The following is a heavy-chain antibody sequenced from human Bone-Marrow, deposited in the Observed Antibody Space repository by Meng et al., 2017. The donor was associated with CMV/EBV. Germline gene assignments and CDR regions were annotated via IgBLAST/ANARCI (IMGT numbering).Heavy chain of an antibody. D-gene: IGHD2-8*01. CDR1: GFTFDDYG. CDR2: INWNGGST. V-gene: IGHV3-20*04. CDR3: ARETSIYLMDP. Sequence: GGSLRLSCAASGFTFDDYGMSWVRQAPGKGLECVSGINWNGGSTGYADSVKGRFTISRDNAKNSLYLQMNSLRAEDTAVYYCARETSIYLMDPWGQGTLVTVSS. J-gene: IGHJ5*02.